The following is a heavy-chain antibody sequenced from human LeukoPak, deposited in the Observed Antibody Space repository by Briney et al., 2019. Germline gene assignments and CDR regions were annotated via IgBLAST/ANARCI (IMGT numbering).Heavy chain of an antibody. CDR3: ARDQVGATDY. J-gene: IGHJ4*02. Sequence: SETLSLTCGVYGGSFSGYYWSWIRQPPGKGLEWIGEINHSGSANYNPSLKSRVTISVDTSKNQFSLKLSSVTAADTAVYYCARDQVGATDYWGQGTLVTVSS. CDR2: INHSGSA. D-gene: IGHD1-26*01. CDR1: GGSFSGYY. V-gene: IGHV4-34*01.